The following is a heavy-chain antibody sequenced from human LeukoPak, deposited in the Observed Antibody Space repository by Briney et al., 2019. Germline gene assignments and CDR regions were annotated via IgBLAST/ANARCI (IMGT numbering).Heavy chain of an antibody. J-gene: IGHJ4*02. CDR1: GGSFSGYY. Sequence: PSETLSLTCAVYGGSFSGYYWSWIRQPPGKGLEWIGEINHSGSTNYNPSLKSRVTISVDTSKNQFSLKLSSVTAADTAVYYCARHVGSGYDIRADYWGQGTLVTVSS. CDR2: INHSGST. CDR3: ARHVGSGYDIRADY. D-gene: IGHD5-12*01. V-gene: IGHV4-34*01.